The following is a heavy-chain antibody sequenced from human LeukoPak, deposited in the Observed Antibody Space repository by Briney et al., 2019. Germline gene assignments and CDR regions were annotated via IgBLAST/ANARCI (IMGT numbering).Heavy chain of an antibody. CDR1: GFTFSSSA. Sequence: HPGGSLRLSCAASGFTFSSSAMSWVRQAPGKGLEWVSLGSWDGDTTYYADSVKGRFTISRDNSKNSLYLQMNSLRTEDTALYYCAKARGLIGGAFDIWGQGTMVTVSS. CDR3: AKARGLIGGAFDI. V-gene: IGHV3-43*02. D-gene: IGHD3-22*01. J-gene: IGHJ3*02. CDR2: GSWDGDTT.